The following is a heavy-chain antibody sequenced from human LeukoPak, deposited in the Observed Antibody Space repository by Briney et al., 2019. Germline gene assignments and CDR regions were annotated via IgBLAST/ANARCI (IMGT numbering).Heavy chain of an antibody. Sequence: GASVKVSCKASGYTFTSYAMHWVRQAPGQRLEWMGWINAGNGNTKYPQEFQGRVTITRDTSASTAYMELSSLRSEDMAVYYCARGRISIVGATTGFDYWGQGTLVTVSS. J-gene: IGHJ4*02. V-gene: IGHV1-3*03. CDR3: ARGRISIVGATTGFDY. D-gene: IGHD1-26*01. CDR2: INAGNGNT. CDR1: GYTFTSYA.